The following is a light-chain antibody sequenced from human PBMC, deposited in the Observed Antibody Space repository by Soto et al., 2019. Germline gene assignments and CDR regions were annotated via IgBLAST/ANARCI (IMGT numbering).Light chain of an antibody. CDR1: SSNIGANYD. CDR2: GDS. Sequence: QAVVTEPPSVSGAPGQRVTISCTGSSSNIGANYDVHWYQHLPGTAPRLLISGDSNRPSGVPDRFSGSKSGTSASLGITGLQAEDEADYYCQSYDSSLRGWVFGGGTQMTVL. CDR3: QSYDSSLRGWV. J-gene: IGLJ7*01. V-gene: IGLV1-40*01.